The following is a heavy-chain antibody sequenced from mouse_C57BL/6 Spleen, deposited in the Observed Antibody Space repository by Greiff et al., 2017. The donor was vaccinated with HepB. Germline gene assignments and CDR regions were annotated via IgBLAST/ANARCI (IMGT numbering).Heavy chain of an antibody. Sequence: QVQLQQPGAELVKPGASVKLSCKASGYTFTSYWMHWVKQRPGRGLEWIGRIDPNSGGTKYNEKFKSKATLTVDKPSSTAYMQLSSLTSEDSAVYYWARPRGSSGYETWFAYWGQGTLVTVSA. CDR3: ARPRGSSGYETWFAY. CDR1: GYTFTSYW. J-gene: IGHJ3*01. V-gene: IGHV1-72*01. D-gene: IGHD3-2*02. CDR2: IDPNSGGT.